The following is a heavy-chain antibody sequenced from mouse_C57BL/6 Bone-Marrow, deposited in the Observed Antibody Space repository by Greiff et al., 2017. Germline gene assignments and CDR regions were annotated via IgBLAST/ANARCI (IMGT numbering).Heavy chain of an antibody. Sequence: DVHLVESGGDLVKPGGSLKLSCAASGFTFSSYGMSWVRQTPDKRLEWVATISSGGSYTYYPDSVKGRFTISRDNAKNTLYLQMSSLKSEDTAMYYCARRENYYGKNAMDYWGQGTSVTVSS. D-gene: IGHD1-1*01. V-gene: IGHV5-6*01. CDR3: ARRENYYGKNAMDY. CDR1: GFTFSSYG. CDR2: ISSGGSYT. J-gene: IGHJ4*01.